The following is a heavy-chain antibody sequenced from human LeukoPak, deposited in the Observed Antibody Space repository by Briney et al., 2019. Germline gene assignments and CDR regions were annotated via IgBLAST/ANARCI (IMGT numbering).Heavy chain of an antibody. CDR3: ARADYGESRIDY. J-gene: IGHJ4*02. D-gene: IGHD4-17*01. CDR2: ISYDGSNK. CDR1: GFTFSNFA. V-gene: IGHV3-30*04. Sequence: GGSLRLSCAASGFTFSNFAMHWVRQAPGKGLEWVAVISYDGSNKYYADSVKGRFTISRDNSKNTLYLQMNSLRAEDTALYYCARADYGESRIDYWGQGTLVTVSS.